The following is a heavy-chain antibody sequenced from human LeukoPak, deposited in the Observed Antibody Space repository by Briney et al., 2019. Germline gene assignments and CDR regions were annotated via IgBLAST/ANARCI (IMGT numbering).Heavy chain of an antibody. V-gene: IGHV4-59*08. Sequence: PSETLSLTCTVSGGSISSYYWSWIRQPPGKGLEWIGYIYYSGSTNYNPSLKSRVTISVDTSKNQFSLKLCSVTAADTAVYYCARQGIVATPYYFDYWGQGTLVTVSS. CDR2: IYYSGST. D-gene: IGHD5-12*01. CDR1: GGSISSYY. J-gene: IGHJ4*02. CDR3: ARQGIVATPYYFDY.